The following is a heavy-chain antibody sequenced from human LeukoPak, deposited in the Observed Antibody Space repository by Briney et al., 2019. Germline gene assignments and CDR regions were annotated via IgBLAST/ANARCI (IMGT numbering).Heavy chain of an antibody. V-gene: IGHV3-7*03. CDR3: ARSSYSSSSSV. D-gene: IGHD6-6*01. J-gene: IGHJ3*01. CDR2: INSDGSEG. Sequence: QSGGSLRLSCAVSGFTFSGCWMSWSRQAPGKGLEWVASINSDGSEGYYADVVKGRFTISRDNAKNSLYLQINSLRAEDTAVYYCARSSYSSSSSVWGQGTMVTVSS. CDR1: GFTFSGCW.